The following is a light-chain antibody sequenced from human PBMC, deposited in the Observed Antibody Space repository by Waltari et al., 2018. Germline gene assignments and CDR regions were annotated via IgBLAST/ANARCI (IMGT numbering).Light chain of an antibody. CDR2: ENN. V-gene: IGLV1-40*01. CDR3: QSYDTTVSAYI. Sequence: QSVLTTPPPASGAPGQRITIACTRSSYTIGTYYVQWYQQLPGTAPKLLIYENNKRPSGVSDRFSGSQSGTSASLTSTGLQAEDEAYYYCQSYDTTVSAYIFGAGTRLTVL. J-gene: IGLJ1*01. CDR1: SYTIGTYY.